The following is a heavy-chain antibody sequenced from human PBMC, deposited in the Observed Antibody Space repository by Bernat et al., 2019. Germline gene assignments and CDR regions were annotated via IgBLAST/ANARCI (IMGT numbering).Heavy chain of an antibody. CDR1: GFTFISYA. Sequence: VQLLESGGGLVQPGGSLRLSCAASGFTFISYAMSWVRQAPGKGLEWVAVISYDGSNKYYADSVKGRFTISRDNSKNTLYLQMNSLRAEDTAVYYCAREGGEVEDIWSSEFYYYYGMDVWGQGTTVTVSS. CDR3: AREGGEVEDIWSSEFYYYYGMDV. CDR2: ISYDGSNK. J-gene: IGHJ6*02. V-gene: IGHV3-30-3*01. D-gene: IGHD2-15*01.